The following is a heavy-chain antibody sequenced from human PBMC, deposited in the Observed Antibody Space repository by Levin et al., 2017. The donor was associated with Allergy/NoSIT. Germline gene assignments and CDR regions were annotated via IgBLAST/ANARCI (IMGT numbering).Heavy chain of an antibody. Sequence: NPSETLSLTCTVSGGSISNSSSFSDSNYYWGWIRQPPGKGLEWIGTVYYSGSSYYNPSLKSRVTISVDTSENQFSLKLSSVTAADTAVYYCASVKGRSGYFDYWGQGTLVTVSS. J-gene: IGHJ4*02. CDR2: VYYSGSS. V-gene: IGHV4-39*07. CDR1: GGSISNSSSFSDSNYY. D-gene: IGHD3-22*01. CDR3: ASVKGRSGYFDY.